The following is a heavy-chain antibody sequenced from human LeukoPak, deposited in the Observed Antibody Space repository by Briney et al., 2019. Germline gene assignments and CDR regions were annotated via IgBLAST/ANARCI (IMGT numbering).Heavy chain of an antibody. CDR1: GASVRGHY. J-gene: IGHJ4*02. Sequence: SETLSLTCTVSGASVRGHYWSWIRQPPGKGLEWIGYIHYTGNTDYNPSLTSRVTMSVDTSKNQFSLMLTSVTAADTAVYYCARGYGSGSYNNFNQWGQGLLVAVSS. CDR3: ARGYGSGSYNNFNQ. V-gene: IGHV4-59*02. D-gene: IGHD3-10*01. CDR2: IHYTGNT.